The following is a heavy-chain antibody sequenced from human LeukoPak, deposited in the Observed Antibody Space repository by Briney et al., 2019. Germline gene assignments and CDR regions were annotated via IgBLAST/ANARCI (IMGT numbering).Heavy chain of an antibody. Sequence: PGGSLRLSCAASGFTFDDYGMSWVRQAPGKGLEWVSGINWNGGSTSYADSVKGRFTISRDNAKNSLYLQMNSLRAEDTALYYCARDKYYGSGSYHVYYYYYMDVWGKGTTVTVSS. CDR3: ARDKYYGSGSYHVYYYYYMDV. CDR1: GFTFDDYG. V-gene: IGHV3-20*04. D-gene: IGHD3-10*01. J-gene: IGHJ6*03. CDR2: INWNGGST.